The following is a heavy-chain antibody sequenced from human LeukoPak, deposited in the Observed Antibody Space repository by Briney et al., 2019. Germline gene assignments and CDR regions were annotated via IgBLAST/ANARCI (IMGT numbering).Heavy chain of an antibody. D-gene: IGHD2-2*01. Sequence: SETLSLTCTVSGGSISSSSYYWGWIRQPPGKGLEGIGMIYYSGSTYYNPSLKSRLTISVDTSKNQFSLKLSSVTATDTAVYYCARRGYCSSTSCYEYWFDPWGQGTLVTVSS. J-gene: IGHJ5*02. CDR3: ARRGYCSSTSCYEYWFDP. CDR1: GGSISSSSYY. V-gene: IGHV4-39*01. CDR2: IYYSGST.